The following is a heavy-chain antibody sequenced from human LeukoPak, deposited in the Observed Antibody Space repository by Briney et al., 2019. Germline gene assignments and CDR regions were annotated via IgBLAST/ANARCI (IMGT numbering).Heavy chain of an antibody. J-gene: IGHJ5*02. CDR3: ARGRDRSKAGDL. V-gene: IGHV4-34*01. CDR2: IHPHGIF. D-gene: IGHD1-14*01. CDR1: GGSCDDYY. Sequence: SETLSLTCDVSGGSCDDYYCSWIRQPPGKGLEWIGEIHPHGIFYYNSSLMSRVTISIDTSKSQFSLRLTSVTAADTAFYYCARGRDRSKAGDLWGQGILVTVSS.